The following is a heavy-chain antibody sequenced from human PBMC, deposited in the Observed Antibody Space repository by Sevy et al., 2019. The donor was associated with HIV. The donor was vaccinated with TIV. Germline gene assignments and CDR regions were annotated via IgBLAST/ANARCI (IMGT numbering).Heavy chain of an antibody. CDR2: FDPEDGET. D-gene: IGHD2-2*01. J-gene: IGHJ4*02. V-gene: IGHV1-24*01. CDR1: GYTLTELS. CDR3: ARRAPYCSSTSCSRQYYFDY. Sequence: ASVKVSCKVSGYTLTELSMHWVRQAPGKGLEWMGGFDPEDGETIYAQKFQGRVTMTEDTSTDTAYRELSSLRACDTAVYYCARRAPYCSSTSCSRQYYFDYWGQGTLVTVSS.